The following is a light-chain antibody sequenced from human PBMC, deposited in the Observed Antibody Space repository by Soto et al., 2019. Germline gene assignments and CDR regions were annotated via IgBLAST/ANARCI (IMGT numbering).Light chain of an antibody. CDR2: SAS. J-gene: IGKJ4*01. CDR3: MNAVQTLT. Sequence: DIVMTQSPLSLAVTLGEPASISCRSSQSPLHSNGNTYLDWYLQKPGQSPQLLIYSASNRAFEVLGSFSGSGSGTDFTLKISKVEAEVVGVYYCMNAVQTLTFGGGTKVEIK. V-gene: IGKV2-28*01. CDR1: QSPLHSNGNTY.